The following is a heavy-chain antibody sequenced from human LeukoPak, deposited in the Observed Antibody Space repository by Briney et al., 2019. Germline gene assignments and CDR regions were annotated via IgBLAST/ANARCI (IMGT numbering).Heavy chain of an antibody. V-gene: IGHV4-59*11. D-gene: IGHD4-17*01. CDR3: ARDLVTVTKGFDI. J-gene: IGHJ3*02. CDR2: ISYIGST. Sequence: SETLSLTCAVSDDSFSSHYWTWIRQPPGKGLEWIGYISYIGSTNYNPSLKSRVTISIGTSRNQFSLRLSSVTAADTAVYYCARDLVTVTKGFDIWGQGTMVSVSS. CDR1: DDSFSSHY.